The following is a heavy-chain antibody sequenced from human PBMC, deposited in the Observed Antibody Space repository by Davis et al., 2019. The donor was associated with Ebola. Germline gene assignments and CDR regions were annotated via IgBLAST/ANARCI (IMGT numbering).Heavy chain of an antibody. CDR1: GGTFSSYA. D-gene: IGHD6-6*01. CDR3: ASRQLGLNYGMDV. J-gene: IGHJ6*02. V-gene: IGHV1-69*06. CDR2: IIPIFGTA. Sequence: AASVKVSCKASGGTFSSYAISWVRQAPGQGLEWMGGIIPIFGTANYAQKFQGRVTITADKSTSTAYMELSSLRSEDTAVYYCASRQLGLNYGMDVWGQGTTVTVSS.